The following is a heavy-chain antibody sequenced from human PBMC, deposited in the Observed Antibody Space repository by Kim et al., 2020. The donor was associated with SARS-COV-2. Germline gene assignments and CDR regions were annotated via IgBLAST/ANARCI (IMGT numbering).Heavy chain of an antibody. Sequence: SETLSLTCSVSGASISSQYWSWIRQPPGKGLEWIGYLWYGGRANYNPSSKSRVTIEPETSKNQVSLKVIDVTPADTAVYYCASVGDSSGFPDYWGQGILVSVSS. D-gene: IGHD3-22*01. J-gene: IGHJ4*03. V-gene: IGHV4-59*11. CDR1: GASISSQY. CDR3: ASVGDSSGFPDY. CDR2: LWYGGRA.